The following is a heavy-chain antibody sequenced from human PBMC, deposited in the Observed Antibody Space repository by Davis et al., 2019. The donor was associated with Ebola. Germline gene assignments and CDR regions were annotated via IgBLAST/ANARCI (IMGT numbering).Heavy chain of an antibody. D-gene: IGHD3-3*01. CDR2: ISPNDNKD. J-gene: IGHJ4*02. CDR1: GFSFRNYA. Sequence: PGGSLRLSCVASGFSFRNYAMHWVRQAPGRGLEWVALISPNDNKDYYADSVKGRFTISRDNSENTLYLQMNSLTPDDTAVYYCARAVFHEVLDYWGQGTPVTVSS. CDR3: ARAVFHEVLDY. V-gene: IGHV3-30-3*01.